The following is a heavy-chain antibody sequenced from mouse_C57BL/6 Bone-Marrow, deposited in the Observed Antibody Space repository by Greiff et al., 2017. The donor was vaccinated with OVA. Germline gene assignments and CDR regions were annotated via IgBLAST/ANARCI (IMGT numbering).Heavy chain of an antibody. CDR3: ARNTPFDD. D-gene: IGHD5-1-1*01. CDR2: LTPNYGTT. Sequence: VQLQQSGPELVKPGASVKISCQASGYSFTDYNMNWVKQRNGKSLAWIGVLTPNYGTTSSTQQFQGQATLTVDPSSSTAYMQLNSLTAEDSAVYYCARNTPFDDWGQGTTLTVSS. V-gene: IGHV1-39*01. CDR1: GYSFTDYN. J-gene: IGHJ2*01.